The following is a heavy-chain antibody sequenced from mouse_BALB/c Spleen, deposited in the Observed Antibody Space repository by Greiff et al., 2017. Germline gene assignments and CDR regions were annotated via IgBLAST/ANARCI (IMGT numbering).Heavy chain of an antibody. D-gene: IGHD1-1*01. CDR3: AREGGEFIYAMDY. V-gene: IGHV2-9*02. J-gene: IGHJ4*01. Sequence: QVQLKESGPGLVAPSQSLSITCTVSGFSLTSYGVHWVRQPPGKGLEWLGVIWAGGSTNYNSALMSRLSISKDNSKSQVFLKMNSLQTDDTAMYYCAREGGEFIYAMDYWGQGTSVTVSS. CDR2: IWAGGST. CDR1: GFSLTSYG.